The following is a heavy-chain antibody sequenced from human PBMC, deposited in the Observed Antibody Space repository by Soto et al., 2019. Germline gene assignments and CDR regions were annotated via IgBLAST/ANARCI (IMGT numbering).Heavy chain of an antibody. CDR3: AVTPNCGRDCSAASYGYFDI. CDR1: GLTFGHYA. J-gene: IGHJ2*01. D-gene: IGHD2-21*02. Sequence: EVQLLESGGGLVQPGGSLRLSCAASGLTFGHYAMSWVRQAPGKGLEWVSAISGDSGRTYYADSVKGRFTISRDNSNNTLYLQMNTLRAEDTAVYYCAVTPNCGRDCSAASYGYFDIWGRGTRVNVSS. CDR2: ISGDSGRT. V-gene: IGHV3-23*01.